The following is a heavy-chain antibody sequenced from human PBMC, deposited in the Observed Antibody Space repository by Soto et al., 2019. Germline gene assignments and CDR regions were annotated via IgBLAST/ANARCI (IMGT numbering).Heavy chain of an antibody. D-gene: IGHD6-13*01. CDR1: GFTFSSYA. V-gene: IGHV3-23*01. CDR2: ISGSGGST. Sequence: GGSLRLSCAASGFTFSSYAMSWVRQAPGKGLEWVSAISGSGGSTYYADSVKGRFTISRDNSKNTLYLQMNSLRAEDTAVYYCAKDHRVGHSSWYDYWGQGTLVTVSS. CDR3: AKDHRVGHSSWYDY. J-gene: IGHJ4*02.